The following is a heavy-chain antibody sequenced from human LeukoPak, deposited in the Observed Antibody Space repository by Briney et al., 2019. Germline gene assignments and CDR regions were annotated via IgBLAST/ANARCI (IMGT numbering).Heavy chain of an antibody. Sequence: PGGSLRLSCAASGFTFSSYAMHWVRQAPGKGLEWVAVISYDGSNKYCADSVKGRFTISRDNSKNTLYLQMNSLRAEDTAVYHCARGSYYYDSSAYYSPSYYFDYWGQGTLVTVSS. J-gene: IGHJ4*02. CDR3: ARGSYYYDSSAYYSPSYYFDY. CDR2: ISYDGSNK. V-gene: IGHV3-30-3*01. CDR1: GFTFSSYA. D-gene: IGHD3-22*01.